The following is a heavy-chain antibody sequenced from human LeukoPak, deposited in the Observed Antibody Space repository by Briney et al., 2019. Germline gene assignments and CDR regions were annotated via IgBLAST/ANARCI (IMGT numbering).Heavy chain of an antibody. Sequence: SVKVSCKASGGTFSSYAISWVRQAPGQGREWMGGIIPIFGTANYAQKFQGRVTITTDESTSTAYMELSSLRSEDTGVYYCVQDRKDWRVTGGLDAFDMWGQGTMVTVSS. CDR2: IIPIFGTA. CDR1: GGTFSSYA. D-gene: IGHD2-21*02. V-gene: IGHV1-69*05. CDR3: VQDRKDWRVTGGLDAFDM. J-gene: IGHJ3*02.